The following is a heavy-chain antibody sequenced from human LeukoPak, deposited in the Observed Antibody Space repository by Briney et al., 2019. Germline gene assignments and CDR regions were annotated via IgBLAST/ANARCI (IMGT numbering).Heavy chain of an antibody. V-gene: IGHV4-4*02. J-gene: IGHJ1*01. CDR1: GASISATNW. CDR2: VSHSETT. CDR3: AKEPGRGTFAL. Sequence: SETLSLTCDVSGASISATNWWTWVRLPPGKGLEWIGEVSHSETTNYSPALKGRVRLSVDRATNQFSLRLTSVTAADTAVYYCAKEPGRGTFALWGQGTLVTVSS. D-gene: IGHD3-10*01.